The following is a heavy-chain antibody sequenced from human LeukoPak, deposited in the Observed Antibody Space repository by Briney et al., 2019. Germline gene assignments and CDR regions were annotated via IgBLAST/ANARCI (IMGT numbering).Heavy chain of an antibody. CDR1: GYTFTIYY. D-gene: IGHD2-2*01. CDR2: INPSGGST. J-gene: IGHJ4*02. V-gene: IGHV1-46*01. Sequence: GASVTVSFKASGYTFTIYYMHWVRQAPGQGLEWVGIINPSGGSTSYAQKFQGRVTMTRDTSTSTVYMELSSLRSEDTAVYYCARRYCSSTSCYLYYFDYWGQGTLVTVSS. CDR3: ARRYCSSTSCYLYYFDY.